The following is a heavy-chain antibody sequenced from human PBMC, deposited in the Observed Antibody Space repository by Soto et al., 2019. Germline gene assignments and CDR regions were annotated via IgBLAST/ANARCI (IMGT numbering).Heavy chain of an antibody. CDR2: TYYRSKWYN. CDR1: GDSVSSNSAA. Sequence: LLMQSQTLSLTCAISGDSVSSNSAAWNWIRQSPSRGLEWLGRTYYRSKWYNDYAVSVKSRITIKPDTSKNQFSLQLNSVTPEDTAVYYCARGKQMVRGVREIDYWGQGTLVTVSS. J-gene: IGHJ4*02. D-gene: IGHD3-10*01. V-gene: IGHV6-1*01. CDR3: ARGKQMVRGVREIDY.